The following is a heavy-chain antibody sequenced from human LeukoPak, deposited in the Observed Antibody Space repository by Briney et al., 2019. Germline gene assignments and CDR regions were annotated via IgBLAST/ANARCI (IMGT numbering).Heavy chain of an antibody. D-gene: IGHD2-15*01. J-gene: IGHJ4*02. CDR1: GYSISSGYY. CDR2: IYHSGST. CDR3: ARTRVVGAMTGFDY. Sequence: PSETLSLTCTVSGYSISSGYYWGWIRQPPGKGLEWIGSIYHSGSTYYNPSLKSRVTISVDTSKKQFSLKLSSVTAADTAVYYCARTRVVGAMTGFDYWGQGTLVTVSS. V-gene: IGHV4-38-2*02.